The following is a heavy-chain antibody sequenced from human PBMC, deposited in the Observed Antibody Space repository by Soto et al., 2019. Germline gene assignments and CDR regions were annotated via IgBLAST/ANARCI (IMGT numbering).Heavy chain of an antibody. CDR1: EFTFGDYS. Sequence: GGSPRLSCTASEFTFGDYSMSWFRQAPGKGLEWVGFIRSKAYGGTTEYAASVKGRFTISRDDSKSIAYLQMNSLKTEDTAVYYCTRAVKWELLYDAFDIWGQGTMVTVSS. J-gene: IGHJ3*02. V-gene: IGHV3-49*03. D-gene: IGHD1-26*01. CDR3: TRAVKWELLYDAFDI. CDR2: IRSKAYGGTT.